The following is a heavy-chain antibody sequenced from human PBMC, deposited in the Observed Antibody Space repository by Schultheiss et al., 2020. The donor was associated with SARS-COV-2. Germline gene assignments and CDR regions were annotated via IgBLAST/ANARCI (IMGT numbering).Heavy chain of an antibody. J-gene: IGHJ4*02. D-gene: IGHD1-26*01. Sequence: GGSLRLSCAASGFTFSNAWMSWVRQAPGKGLEWVGRIKSKTDGGTTDYAAPVKGRFTISRDDSKNTLYLQMNSLRAEDTAVYYCAREWNGGSYYFDYWGQGTLVTVSS. V-gene: IGHV3-15*01. CDR1: GFTFSNAW. CDR3: AREWNGGSYYFDY. CDR2: IKSKTDGGTT.